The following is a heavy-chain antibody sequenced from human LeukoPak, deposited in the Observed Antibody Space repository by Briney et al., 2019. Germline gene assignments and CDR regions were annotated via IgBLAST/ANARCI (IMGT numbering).Heavy chain of an antibody. CDR1: GFTFSSYW. D-gene: IGHD1-7*01. J-gene: IGHJ5*02. Sequence: GGSLRLSCAASGFTFSSYWMSWVRQAPGKGLERVANIKQDGSEKNYVDSVKGRFTISRDNAKNSLYLQMNSLRAEDTAVYYCARDKSITGTPNWFDPWGQGTLVTVSS. V-gene: IGHV3-7*01. CDR2: IKQDGSEK. CDR3: ARDKSITGTPNWFDP.